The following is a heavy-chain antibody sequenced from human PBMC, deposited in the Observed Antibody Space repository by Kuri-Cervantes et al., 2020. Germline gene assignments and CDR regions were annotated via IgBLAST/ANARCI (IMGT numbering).Heavy chain of an antibody. CDR1: GFVFSSFW. D-gene: IGHD3-22*01. J-gene: IGHJ3*02. Sequence: GGSLRLSCAASGFVFSSFWMSWVRQAPGKGLEWVANIKQDGSEKYYVDSVKGRFTISRDNAKNSLYLQMNSLRAEDTAVYYCARDMYYYDSSGYYTQPAFDIWGQGTMVTVSS. CDR2: IKQDGSEK. CDR3: ARDMYYYDSSGYYTQPAFDI. V-gene: IGHV3-7*01.